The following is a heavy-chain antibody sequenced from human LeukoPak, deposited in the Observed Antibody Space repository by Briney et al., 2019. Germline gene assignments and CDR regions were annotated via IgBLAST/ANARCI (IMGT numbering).Heavy chain of an antibody. CDR2: INPNSGGT. D-gene: IGHD2-2*01. J-gene: IGHJ6*02. CDR3: ATQYYCSSTSCYPDYGVDV. CDR1: GYTFTGYY. V-gene: IGHV1-2*04. Sequence: ASVKVSCKASGYTFTGYYMHWVRQAPGQGLEWMGWINPNSGGTNYAQKFQGWVTMTRDTSISTAYMELSRLRSDDTAVYYCATQYYCSSTSCYPDYGVDVWGQGTTVTVSS.